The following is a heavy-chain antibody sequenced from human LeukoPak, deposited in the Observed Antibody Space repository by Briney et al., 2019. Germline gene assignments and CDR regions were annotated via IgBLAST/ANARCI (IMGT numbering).Heavy chain of an antibody. CDR1: GFTFSTYD. CDR2: IDTTGDT. CDR3: AELGITMIGGV. V-gene: IGHV3-13*01. J-gene: IGHJ6*04. Sequence: PGGSLRLSCAASGFTFSTYDMHWVRQATGKGLEWVSAIDTTGDTYYPGSVKGRFTISRENAKNSLYLQMNSLRAEDTAVYYCAELGITMIGGVWGKGTTVTISS. D-gene: IGHD3-10*02.